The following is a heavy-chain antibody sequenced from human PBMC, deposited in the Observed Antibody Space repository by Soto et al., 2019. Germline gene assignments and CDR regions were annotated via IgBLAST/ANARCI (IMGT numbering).Heavy chain of an antibody. V-gene: IGHV1-58*02. CDR1: GFTFISSA. J-gene: IGHJ6*03. CDR2: IVVGSDDP. D-gene: IGHD3-3*01. Sequence: SVKVSCKASGFTFISSAMQWVRQARGQRLEWIRWIVVGSDDPKCAQKFQERVTITRNVSTSTAYTELSSLRSEDTAVYYCARTYYDFWSGYQYYYYMDVWGKGTTVTVSS. CDR3: ARTYYDFWSGYQYYYYMDV.